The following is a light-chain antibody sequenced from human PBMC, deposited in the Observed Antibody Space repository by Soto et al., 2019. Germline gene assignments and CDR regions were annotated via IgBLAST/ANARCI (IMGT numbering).Light chain of an antibody. CDR1: QSVSGSY. V-gene: IGKV3-20*01. CDR2: GAS. J-gene: IGKJ2*01. CDR3: QQYGSSPRT. Sequence: PGERATLSCRASQSVSGSYLAWYQQKPGQAPRLLIYGASSRATGIPDRFSGSGSGTDFTLTISRLEPEDFSVYYCQQYGSSPRTFGQGTKLEIK.